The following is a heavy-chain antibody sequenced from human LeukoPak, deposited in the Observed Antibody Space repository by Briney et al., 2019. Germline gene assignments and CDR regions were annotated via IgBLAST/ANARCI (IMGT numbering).Heavy chain of an antibody. J-gene: IGHJ4*01. CDR1: GFTFSNFW. CDR2: INQDGSEK. D-gene: IGHD7-27*01. V-gene: IGHV3-7*01. CDR3: ATLNWESPDY. Sequence: GGSLRLSCAGYGFTFSNFWMNWVRQAPGKGLEWVANINQDGSEKYYADSVKGRFTLSRDNAENSVCLQMNNLRPEETAVYYCATLNWESPDYWGQGTQVTVSS.